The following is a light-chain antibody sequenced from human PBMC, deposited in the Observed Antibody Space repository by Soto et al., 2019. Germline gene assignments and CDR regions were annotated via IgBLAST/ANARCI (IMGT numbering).Light chain of an antibody. CDR1: SSNIGSNT. Sequence: QPVLTQPPSASGTPGQRVTISCSGSSSNIGSNTVNWYQQLPGTAPKLLIYSNNQRPSGVPHRFSGSKSGTSASLAISGLQSEDEADYYCAAWDDSLNGVVFGGGTKVTVL. CDR2: SNN. CDR3: AAWDDSLNGVV. V-gene: IGLV1-44*01. J-gene: IGLJ2*01.